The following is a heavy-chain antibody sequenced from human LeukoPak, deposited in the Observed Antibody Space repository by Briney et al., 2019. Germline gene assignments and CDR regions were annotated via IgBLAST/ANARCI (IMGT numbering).Heavy chain of an antibody. CDR2: MYFGGSS. CDR3: TRASRGYSYGFAEY. D-gene: IGHD5-18*01. CDR1: GGSIYSYY. V-gene: IGHV4-59*01. J-gene: IGHJ4*02. Sequence: PSETLSLTCTVSGGSIYSYYWSWIRQPPGKGLEWIGYMYFGGSSNYNPSLKSRVTISVDTSKNQLSLNLNSVAAADTAVYYCTRASRGYSYGFAEYWGQGTLVTVSS.